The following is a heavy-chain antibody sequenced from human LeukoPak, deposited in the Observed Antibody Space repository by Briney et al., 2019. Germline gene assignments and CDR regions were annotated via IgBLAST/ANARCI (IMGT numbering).Heavy chain of an antibody. CDR3: AGHVTRLYYDYVWGGSNYYYYMDV. CDR2: INPSGGST. Sequence: ASVKVSCKASGNTFTSYYMHWVRQAPGQGLEWMGIINPSGGSTSYAQKFQGRVTMTRDMSTSTVYMELSSLRSEDTAVYYCAGHVTRLYYDYVWGGSNYYYYMDVWGKGTTVTVSS. CDR1: GNTFTSYY. V-gene: IGHV1-46*01. D-gene: IGHD3-16*01. J-gene: IGHJ6*03.